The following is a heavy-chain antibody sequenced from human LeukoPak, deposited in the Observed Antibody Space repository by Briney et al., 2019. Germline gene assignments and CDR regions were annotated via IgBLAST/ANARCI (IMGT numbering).Heavy chain of an antibody. CDR3: ARDQGVGAMRGYYYYYMDV. D-gene: IGHD1-26*01. J-gene: IGHJ6*03. CDR1: GGSISSYC. V-gene: IGHV4-4*07. CDR2: IYTSGST. Sequence: ASETLSLTCTVSGGSISSYCWSWIRQPAGKGLEWIGRIYTSGSTNYNPSLKSRVTMSVDTSKNQFSLKLSSVTAADTAVYYCARDQGVGAMRGYYYYYMDVWGKGTTVTVSS.